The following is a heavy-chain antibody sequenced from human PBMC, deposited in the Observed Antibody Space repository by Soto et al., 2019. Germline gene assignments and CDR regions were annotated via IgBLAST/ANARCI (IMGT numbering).Heavy chain of an antibody. CDR1: GGSISSSSYY. Sequence: SETLSLTCTVSGGSISSSSYYWGWIRQPPGKGLEWIGSIYYSGSTYYNPSLKSRVTISVDTSKNQFSLKLSSVTAADTAVYYCARHGRVAGNFDYWGQGTLVTVSS. J-gene: IGHJ4*02. D-gene: IGHD6-19*01. CDR2: IYYSGST. V-gene: IGHV4-39*01. CDR3: ARHGRVAGNFDY.